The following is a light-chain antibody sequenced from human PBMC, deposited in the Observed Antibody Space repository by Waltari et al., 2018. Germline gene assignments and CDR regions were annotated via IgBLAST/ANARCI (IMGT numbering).Light chain of an antibody. CDR2: KAS. J-gene: IGKJ2*01. CDR1: QCISNR. CDR3: QQYNSLPMYT. Sequence: DIQMPQSPSTLPASVGDRVIITCRASQCISNRLAWYQQKPGKAPRLLIYKASTLESGVPSRFSGSGSGTEFTLTISTLQPDDFATYYCQQYNSLPMYTFGQGTKLEIK. V-gene: IGKV1-5*03.